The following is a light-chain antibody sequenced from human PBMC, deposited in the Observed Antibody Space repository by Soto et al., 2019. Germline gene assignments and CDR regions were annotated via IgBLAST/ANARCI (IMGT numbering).Light chain of an antibody. CDR3: QHYHNWPGT. J-gene: IGKJ1*01. CDR1: QSVSAN. V-gene: IGKV3-15*01. CDR2: SGS. Sequence: EIVMTQSPATVSVSPGERATLSCRASQSVSANLAWYQKKPGQAPKLLIYSGSTRATGIPARFSGRGSGTEFTLTISSLQSEDFAVYYCQHYHNWPGTFGQGTKVEIK.